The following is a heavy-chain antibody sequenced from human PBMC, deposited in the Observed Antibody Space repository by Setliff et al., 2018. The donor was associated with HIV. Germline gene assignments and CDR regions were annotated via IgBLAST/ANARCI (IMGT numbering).Heavy chain of an antibody. J-gene: IGHJ3*02. CDR2: MNPNSGNT. CDR1: GYTFTSYD. CDR3: ATTSSGWYGEPGVNAFDI. D-gene: IGHD6-19*01. Sequence: GASVKVSCKASGYTFTSYDINWVRQATGQGLEWMGWMNPNSGNTGYAQKFQGRVTMTRNTSISTAYMELSSLRSEDTAVYYCATTSSGWYGEPGVNAFDIWGQGTMVTVSS. V-gene: IGHV1-8*02.